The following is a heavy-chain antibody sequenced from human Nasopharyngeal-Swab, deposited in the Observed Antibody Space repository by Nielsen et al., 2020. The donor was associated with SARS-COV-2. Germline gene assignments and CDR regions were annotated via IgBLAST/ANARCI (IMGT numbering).Heavy chain of an antibody. V-gene: IGHV1-46*01. CDR1: GYTFTSYY. J-gene: IGHJ6*02. Sequence: ASVKVSCKASGYTFTSYYMHWVRQAPGQGLEWMGIINPSGGSTSYAQKLQGRVTMTTDTSTSTAYMELRSLRSDDTAVYYCASRIRPYYGSGSYSYHYGMDVWGQGTTVTVSS. D-gene: IGHD3-10*01. CDR3: ASRIRPYYGSGSYSYHYGMDV. CDR2: INPSGGST.